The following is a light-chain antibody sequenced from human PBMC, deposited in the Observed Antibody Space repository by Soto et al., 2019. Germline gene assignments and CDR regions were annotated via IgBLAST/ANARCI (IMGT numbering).Light chain of an antibody. V-gene: IGKV3-15*01. J-gene: IGKJ4*01. Sequence: EIVMTQSPATLSVSPREKATLSCRASQSVSSNLAWYQQKPGQAPRLLIYGASTRATGIPARFSGSGSGTEFTLTISSLQSEDFAVYYCQQYNNWPLFGGGTKVDIK. CDR1: QSVSSN. CDR2: GAS. CDR3: QQYNNWPL.